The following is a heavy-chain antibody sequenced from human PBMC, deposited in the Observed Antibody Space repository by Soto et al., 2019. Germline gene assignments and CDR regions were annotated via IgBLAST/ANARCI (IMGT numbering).Heavy chain of an antibody. D-gene: IGHD1-26*01. J-gene: IGHJ6*02. CDR2: ISGSGGST. CDR1: RVTFNSSA. Sequence: GGCIKLSCAASRVTFNSSAMSWVCQAPGKGLEWVSAISGSGGSTYYADSVKGRFTISRDNSKNTLYLQMNSLRAEDTAVYYCAKEMWADYYYGMDVWGQGTTVTVSS. V-gene: IGHV3-23*01. CDR3: AKEMWADYYYGMDV.